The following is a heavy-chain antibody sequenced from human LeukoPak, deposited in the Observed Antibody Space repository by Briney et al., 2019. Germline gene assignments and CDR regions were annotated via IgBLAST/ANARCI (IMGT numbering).Heavy chain of an antibody. CDR3: ARDTCTNGVCYYYFNY. CDR1: GYSISSGYY. D-gene: IGHD2-8*01. V-gene: IGHV4-38-2*02. J-gene: IGHJ4*02. CDR2: IYHSGST. Sequence: SETLSLTCTVSGYSISSGYYWGWIRQPPGKGLEWIGSIYHSGSTYYNPSLKSRVTISVDTSKNQFSLKLSSVTAADTAVYYCARDTCTNGVCYYYFNYWGQGTLVTVSS.